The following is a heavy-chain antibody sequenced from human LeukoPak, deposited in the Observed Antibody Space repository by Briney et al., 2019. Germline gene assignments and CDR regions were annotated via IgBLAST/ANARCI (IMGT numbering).Heavy chain of an antibody. CDR1: GFTFSNAW. Sequence: GGSLRLSCAASGFTFSNAWVSWVRQAPGKGLEWVGRIKSKTDGGTTDYAAPVKGRFTISRDDSKNTLYLQMDSLKTEDTAVYYCTSLDMTTVITDYWGQGTLVTVSS. D-gene: IGHD4-17*01. CDR3: TSLDMTTVITDY. CDR2: IKSKTDGGTT. V-gene: IGHV3-15*01. J-gene: IGHJ4*02.